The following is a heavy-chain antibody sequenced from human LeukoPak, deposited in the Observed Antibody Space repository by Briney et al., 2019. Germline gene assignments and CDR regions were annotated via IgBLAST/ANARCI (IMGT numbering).Heavy chain of an antibody. CDR3: ARDHAFSYYYYYMDV. J-gene: IGHJ6*03. CDR1: GFIFSSYS. Sequence: GGSLRLSCAASGFIFSSYSMNWVRQAPGKGLEWVSYISSSSSTIYYADSVKGRFTISRDNAKNSLYLQMNSLRAEDTAVYYCARDHAFSYYYYYMDVWGKGTTVTVSS. V-gene: IGHV3-48*01. D-gene: IGHD3-3*01. CDR2: ISSSSSTI.